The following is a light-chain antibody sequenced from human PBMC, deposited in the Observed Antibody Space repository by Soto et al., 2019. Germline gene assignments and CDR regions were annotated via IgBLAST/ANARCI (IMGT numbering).Light chain of an antibody. CDR2: DVS. CDR3: CSYAGSYTSDVV. Sequence: QSALTQPRSVSGSPGQSVTISCTGTSSDVGGYNYVSWYQHHPGKAPKLMIYDVSKRPSGVPDRFSGSKSGNTASLTISGLQAEDEADYYCCSYAGSYTSDVVFGGGTKLTVL. V-gene: IGLV2-11*01. CDR1: SSDVGGYNY. J-gene: IGLJ2*01.